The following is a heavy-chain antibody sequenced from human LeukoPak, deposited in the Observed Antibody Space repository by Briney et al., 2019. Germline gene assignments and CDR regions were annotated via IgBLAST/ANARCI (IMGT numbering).Heavy chain of an antibody. CDR1: GYTFTGYY. V-gene: IGHV1-2*02. Sequence: GASVKVSCKASGYTFTGYYIHWVRQAPGQGLEWLGWINPNSGDTGYAQKFQGRVTMTRDTFISTAYMELSRLRSDDTAVYYCARDQYYYSSGSFPFWGQGTRVTVSS. CDR2: INPNSGDT. D-gene: IGHD3-10*01. J-gene: IGHJ4*02. CDR3: ARDQYYYSSGSFPF.